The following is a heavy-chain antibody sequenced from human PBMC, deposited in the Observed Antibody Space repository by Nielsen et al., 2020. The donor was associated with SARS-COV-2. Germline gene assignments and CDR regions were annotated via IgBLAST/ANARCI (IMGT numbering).Heavy chain of an antibody. V-gene: IGHV4-31*03. J-gene: IGHJ5*02. CDR3: AGVGGRTIFGVAPTFDP. CDR1: GGSISSGGYY. D-gene: IGHD3-3*01. CDR2: IYYSGST. Sequence: SETLSLTCTVSGGSISSGGYYWSWIRQHPGKGLEWIGYIYYSGSTYYNPSLKSRVTISVDTSKNQFSLKLSSVTAADTALYYCAGVGGRTIFGVAPTFDPWGQGTLVTVSS.